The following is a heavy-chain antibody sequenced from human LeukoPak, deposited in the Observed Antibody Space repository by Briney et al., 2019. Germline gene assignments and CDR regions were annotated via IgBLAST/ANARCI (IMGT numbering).Heavy chain of an antibody. V-gene: IGHV3-30-3*01. CDR3: ARRGDSYGRFDY. J-gene: IGHJ4*02. CDR2: ISYDGSNK. Sequence: PGRSLRLSCAASGFTFSTYAMHWVRQGPGKGLEWVAVISYDGSNKYYADSVKGRFTISRDNSKNTLYLQMSSLSAEDTAVYYCARRGDSYGRFDYWGQGILVTVSS. D-gene: IGHD5-18*01. CDR1: GFTFSTYA.